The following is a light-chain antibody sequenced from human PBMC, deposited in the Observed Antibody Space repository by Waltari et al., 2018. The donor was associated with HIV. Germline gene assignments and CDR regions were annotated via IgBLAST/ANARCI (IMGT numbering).Light chain of an antibody. V-gene: IGLV2-8*01. J-gene: IGLJ3*02. CDR2: EVT. CDR1: SRDIGAYDS. Sequence: QSALTQPPSASGSLGQSVTISCPGSSRDIGAYDSVSWFQQHPRSAPKLLLYEVTRRPSSVSDRFSGSRSGSTAFLTVAGLQPDDEATYFCSSYGDSLRVLFGGGTNVTVL. CDR3: SSYGDSLRVL.